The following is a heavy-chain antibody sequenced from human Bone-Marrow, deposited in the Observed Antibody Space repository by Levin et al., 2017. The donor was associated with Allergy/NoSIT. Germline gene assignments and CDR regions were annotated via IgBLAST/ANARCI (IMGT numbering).Heavy chain of an antibody. V-gene: IGHV1-69*13. Sequence: ASVKVSCKASGGTFSNYAISWVRQAPGQGLEWMGGFIPMFGSANHAQKFQGRVTITADESTSTAYMELNSLRSEDTAVYYCATTYRRRDVYLLFDYWGQGTLVTVSS. CDR1: GGTFSNYA. CDR2: FIPMFGSA. D-gene: IGHD5-24*01. J-gene: IGHJ4*02. CDR3: ATTYRRRDVYLLFDY.